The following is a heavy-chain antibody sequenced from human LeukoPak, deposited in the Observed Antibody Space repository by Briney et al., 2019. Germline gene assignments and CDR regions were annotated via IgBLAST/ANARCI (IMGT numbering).Heavy chain of an antibody. CDR2: ITYSGDNT. J-gene: IGHJ4*02. D-gene: IGHD2-2*01. CDR3: AKDKLPTAMFSYVY. CDR1: GFTVGSHA. V-gene: IGHV3-23*01. Sequence: GGSLRLSCAASGFTVGSHAMTWVRQAPGKGLEWVSGITYSGDNTYYAGSVKGRFTISRDNSRNTLFLQMDSLRAEDTAVYYCAKDKLPTAMFSYVYWGQGTLVTVSP.